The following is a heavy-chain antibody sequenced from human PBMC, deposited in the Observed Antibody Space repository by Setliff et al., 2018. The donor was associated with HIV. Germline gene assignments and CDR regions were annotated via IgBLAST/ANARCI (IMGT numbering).Heavy chain of an antibody. Sequence: PSETLSLTCAVSGGSISSSDWWSWVRQPPGKGLEWIGEINHSGSTNYNPSLKSRATISVDESKKQFSLKVTSVTAADTAVYYCAGDPRPSNYRLLWYFDFWGQGTQVTVSS. V-gene: IGHV4-4*02. CDR2: INHSGST. D-gene: IGHD2-2*01. CDR3: AGDPRPSNYRLLWYFDF. CDR1: GGSISSSDW. J-gene: IGHJ4*02.